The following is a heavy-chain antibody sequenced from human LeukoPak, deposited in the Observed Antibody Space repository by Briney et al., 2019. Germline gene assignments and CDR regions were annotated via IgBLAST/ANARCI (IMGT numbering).Heavy chain of an antibody. CDR2: INPNSGGT. D-gene: IGHD3-22*01. J-gene: IGHJ3*02. Sequence: ASVKVSCKASGDTFSSYYMHWVRQAPGQGLEWMGWINPNSGGTNYAQEFQGRVTMTRETSISTVYMELSRLSSDDTAVYYCARDRVYDSSGYYSPSSDFDIWGQGTMVTVSS. CDR3: ARDRVYDSSGYYSPSSDFDI. CDR1: GDTFSSYY. V-gene: IGHV1-2*02.